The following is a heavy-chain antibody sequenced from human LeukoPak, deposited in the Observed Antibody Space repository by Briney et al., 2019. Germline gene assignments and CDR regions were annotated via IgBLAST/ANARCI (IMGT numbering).Heavy chain of an antibody. CDR3: AREGTYYYDSSGYYPNFDY. CDR1: GYTLTELS. CDR2: FDPEDGET. J-gene: IGHJ4*02. D-gene: IGHD3-22*01. Sequence: ASVKVSCKVSGYTLTELSMHWVRQAPGKGLEWMGGFDPEDGETIYAQKFQGRVTMTRDTSTSTVYMELSSLRSEDTAVYYCAREGTYYYDSSGYYPNFDYWGQGTLVTVSS. V-gene: IGHV1-24*01.